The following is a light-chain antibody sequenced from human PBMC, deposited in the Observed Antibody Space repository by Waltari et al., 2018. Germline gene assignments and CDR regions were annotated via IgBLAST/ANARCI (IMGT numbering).Light chain of an antibody. CDR1: TLGAKY. CDR2: QDS. J-gene: IGLJ2*01. CDR3: QAWDSSTAGV. V-gene: IGLV3-1*01. Sequence: SYELTQPPSVSVSPGQTASITCSGDTLGAKYACWYQQKPGQSPVLVIYQDSKRPSGIPERFSGSNSGNTATLTISGTQAMDEADYYCQAWDSSTAGVFGGGTKLTVL.